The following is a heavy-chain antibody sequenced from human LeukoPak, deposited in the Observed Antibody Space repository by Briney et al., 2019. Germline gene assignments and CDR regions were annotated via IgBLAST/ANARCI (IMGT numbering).Heavy chain of an antibody. CDR3: ARDSSGWTANWIDP. J-gene: IGHJ5*02. Sequence: SETLSLTCTVSGGSISSGGYYWSWIRQHPGKGLEWIGYIYYRGSTYYNPSLKSRVTISVDTSKNQFSLKLSSVTAADTAVYYCARDSSGWTANWIDPWGQGTLVTVSS. CDR1: GGSISSGGYY. V-gene: IGHV4-31*03. CDR2: IYYRGST. D-gene: IGHD6-19*01.